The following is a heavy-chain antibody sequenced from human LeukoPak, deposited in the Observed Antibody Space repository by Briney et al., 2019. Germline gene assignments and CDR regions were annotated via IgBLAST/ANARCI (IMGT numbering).Heavy chain of an antibody. Sequence: GGSLRLSCVGSGFTSIAYALTWARQAPGKGLEWVSGISGGGVTTYYADSVKGRFTISRDNSKNTLYLQMNTLRAEDTAVYYCARDRDGGPFHMDVWGQGTTVTVSS. CDR2: ISGGGVTT. V-gene: IGHV3-23*01. CDR1: GFTSIAYA. D-gene: IGHD5-24*01. J-gene: IGHJ6*02. CDR3: ARDRDGGPFHMDV.